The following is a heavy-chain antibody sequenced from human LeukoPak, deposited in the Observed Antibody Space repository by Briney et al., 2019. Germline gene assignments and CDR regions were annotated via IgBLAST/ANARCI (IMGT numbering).Heavy chain of an antibody. CDR3: AKALRSKNYYYYGMDV. J-gene: IGHJ6*02. V-gene: IGHV3-23*01. Sequence: GGSLRLPCAASGFTFSNSAMSWVRQAPGKGLEWVSAISGSGGSTYYADSVKGRFTISRDNSKNTLYLQMNSLRAEDTAVYYCAKALRSKNYYYYGMDVWGQGTTVTVSS. CDR1: GFTFSNSA. CDR2: ISGSGGST. D-gene: IGHD1-26*01.